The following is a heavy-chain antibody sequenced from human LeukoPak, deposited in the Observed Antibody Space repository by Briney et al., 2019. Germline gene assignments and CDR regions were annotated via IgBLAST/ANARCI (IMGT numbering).Heavy chain of an antibody. CDR1: GGSISSYY. CDR2: IYTSGST. V-gene: IGHV4-4*09. J-gene: IGHJ4*02. D-gene: IGHD1-26*01. CDR3: ARHAVVGFDY. Sequence: SETLSLTCTVSGGSISSYYWSWIRQPPGKGLEWIGYIYTSGSTNYNPSLKSRVTISVDTSKNQFSLKLSSVTAADTAVYYCARHAVVGFDYWGQETLVTVSS.